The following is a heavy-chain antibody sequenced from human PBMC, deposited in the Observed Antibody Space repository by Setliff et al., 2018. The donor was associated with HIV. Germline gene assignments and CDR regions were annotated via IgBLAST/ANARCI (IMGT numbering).Heavy chain of an antibody. Sequence: LSLTCTVSGGSISSSSYYWGWIRQPPGKGLEWIGSIYYSGSTYYNPSLKSRVTISVDTSKNQFSLKLSSVTAADTAVYYCARRGAYYDILTGYRSHYFDYWGQGTLVTVS. V-gene: IGHV4-39*01. CDR1: GGSISSSSYY. D-gene: IGHD3-9*01. CDR3: ARRGAYYDILTGYRSHYFDY. J-gene: IGHJ4*02. CDR2: IYYSGST.